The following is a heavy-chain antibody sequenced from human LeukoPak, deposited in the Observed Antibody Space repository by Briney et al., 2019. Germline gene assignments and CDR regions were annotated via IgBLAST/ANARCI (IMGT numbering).Heavy chain of an antibody. CDR2: INHSGST. CDR1: GGSFSGYY. J-gene: IGHJ4*02. CDR3: ALGYCSGGSCFRSFDY. Sequence: SETLSLTCAVYGGSFSGYYWSWIRQPPGKGLEWIGEINHSGSTNYNPSLKSRVTISVDTSKNQFSLKLSSVTAADTAVYYCALGYCSGGSCFRSFDYWGQGTLVTVSS. D-gene: IGHD2-15*01. V-gene: IGHV4-34*01.